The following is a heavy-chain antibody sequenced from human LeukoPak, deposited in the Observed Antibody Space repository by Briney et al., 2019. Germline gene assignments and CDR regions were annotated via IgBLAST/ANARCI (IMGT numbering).Heavy chain of an antibody. Sequence: GGSLRLSCAASGFTFSSYAMSWVRQAPGKGLEWVSAISGSGDSTYYADSVKGRFTISRDNSKNTLYLQMNSLRAEDTAVCYCAKRSHSSGWYVDYWGQGTLVTVSS. V-gene: IGHV3-23*01. CDR2: ISGSGDST. J-gene: IGHJ4*02. D-gene: IGHD6-19*01. CDR1: GFTFSSYA. CDR3: AKRSHSSGWYVDY.